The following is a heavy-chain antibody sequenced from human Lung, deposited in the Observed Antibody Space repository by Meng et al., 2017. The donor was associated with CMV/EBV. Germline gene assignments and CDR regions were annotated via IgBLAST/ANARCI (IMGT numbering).Heavy chain of an antibody. CDR1: GYSFGNYA. CDR3: ARVYYDSTNYYFSFGY. D-gene: IGHD3-22*01. V-gene: IGHV3-30*04. Sequence: GESLKISCVGSGYSFGNYAMHWVRQAPGKGLEWVAVISYDGDKKFYTDSVKGRFTISRDNSKNTLILQMNSLRTEDTAVYYCARVYYDSTNYYFSFGYWGQGTXVXVSS. J-gene: IGHJ4*02. CDR2: ISYDGDKK.